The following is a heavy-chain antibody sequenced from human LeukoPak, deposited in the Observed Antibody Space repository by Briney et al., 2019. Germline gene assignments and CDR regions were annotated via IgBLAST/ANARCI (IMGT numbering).Heavy chain of an antibody. D-gene: IGHD3-10*01. CDR3: ARRGGSGSYYFY. CDR1: GGSISSGGYY. Sequence: PSQTLSLTCTVSGGSISSGGYYWSWIRQHPGKGLEWIGYIYYSVSTYYNPSLKSRVTISVDTSKNQFSLKLSSVTAADTAVYYCARRGGSGSYYFYWGQGTLVTVSS. V-gene: IGHV4-31*03. CDR2: IYYSVST. J-gene: IGHJ4*02.